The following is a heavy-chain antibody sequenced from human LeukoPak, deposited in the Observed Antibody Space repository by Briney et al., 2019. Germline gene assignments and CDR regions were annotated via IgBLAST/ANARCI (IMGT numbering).Heavy chain of an antibody. CDR3: ARNYYDSSGYYLYSHYFNY. Sequence: GGSTDYADSVKGRFTISRDNSKNTLYLQMNSLRAEDTAVYYCARNYYDSSGYYLYSHYFNYWGQGTLVTVSS. D-gene: IGHD3-22*01. J-gene: IGHJ4*02. CDR2: GGST. V-gene: IGHV3-23*01.